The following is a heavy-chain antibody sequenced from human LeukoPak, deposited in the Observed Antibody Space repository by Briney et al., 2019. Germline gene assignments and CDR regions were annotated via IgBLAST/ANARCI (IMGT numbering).Heavy chain of an antibody. CDR1: GCPFTGYY. CDR2: INPNSGGT. CDR3: ARDLGRYCSSTSCYTSSNNWFDP. D-gene: IGHD2-2*02. Sequence: ASVKVSCKASGCPFTGYYMHWVRQAPGQGLEWMGWINPNSGGTNYAQKFQGRVTMTRDTSISTAYMELSRLRSDDTAVYYCARDLGRYCSSTSCYTSSNNWFDPWGQGTLVIVSS. V-gene: IGHV1-2*02. J-gene: IGHJ5*02.